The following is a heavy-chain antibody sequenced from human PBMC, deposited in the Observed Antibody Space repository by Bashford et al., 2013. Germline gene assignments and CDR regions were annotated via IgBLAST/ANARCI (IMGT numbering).Heavy chain of an antibody. CDR1: GGSFSGYY. V-gene: IGHV4-59*10. J-gene: IGHJ4*02. CDR3: ARGTAVVAVY. Sequence: SSETLSLTCAVYGGSFSGYYWSWIRQPAGKGLEWIGRIYTSGSTNYNPSLKSRVTISVDTSKNQFSLKLSSVTAADTAVYYCARGTAVVAVYWGQGTLVTVSS. D-gene: IGHD2-15*01. CDR2: IYTSGST.